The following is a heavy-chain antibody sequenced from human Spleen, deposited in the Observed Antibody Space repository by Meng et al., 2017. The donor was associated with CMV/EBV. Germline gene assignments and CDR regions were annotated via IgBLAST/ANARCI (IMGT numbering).Heavy chain of an antibody. Sequence: SGFTVSSNYISWVRQAPGKGLEWVSVIYSGGSSTYYADSVKGRFTISRDNSKNTLYLQMNSLRAEDTAVYYCAKGGTIFGVVTYYFDYWGQGTLVTVSS. CDR1: GFTVSSNY. J-gene: IGHJ4*02. CDR3: AKGGTIFGVVTYYFDY. CDR2: IYSGGSST. D-gene: IGHD3-3*01. V-gene: IGHV3-23*03.